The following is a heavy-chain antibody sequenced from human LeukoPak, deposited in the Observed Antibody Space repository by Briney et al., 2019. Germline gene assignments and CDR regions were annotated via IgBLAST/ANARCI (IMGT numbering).Heavy chain of an antibody. CDR3: ARHLTTVTPGFDY. D-gene: IGHD4-17*01. J-gene: IGHJ4*02. CDR2: IYPGDSDT. CDR1: GYSFTSYW. V-gene: IGHV5-51*01. Sequence: GESLKISCKGSGYSFTSYWIGWVRQMPGKGLEWMGIIYPGDSDTRYSPSFQGQVTISADKSISTAYLQWSSLKASDTAVYYCARHLTTVTPGFDYWGQGTLVTVSS.